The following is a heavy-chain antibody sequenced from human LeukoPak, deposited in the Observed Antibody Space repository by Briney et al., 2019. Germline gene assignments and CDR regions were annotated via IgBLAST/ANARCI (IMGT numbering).Heavy chain of an antibody. J-gene: IGHJ5*02. CDR2: IYTSGST. CDR3: ARLAGSRNNWFDP. Sequence: SQTLSLTCSVSGGSISSGSYYWSWIRQPAGKGLEWIGRIYTSGSTTYNPSLKSRVTISVDTSKNQFSLQLTSVTASDTAVYYCARLAGSRNNWFDPWGQGTLVTVSS. CDR1: GGSISSGSYY. V-gene: IGHV4-61*02. D-gene: IGHD6-13*01.